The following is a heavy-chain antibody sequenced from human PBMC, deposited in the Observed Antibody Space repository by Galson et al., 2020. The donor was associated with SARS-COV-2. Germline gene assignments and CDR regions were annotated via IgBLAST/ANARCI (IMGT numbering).Heavy chain of an antibody. J-gene: IGHJ4*02. CDR1: GDSVSSNSAA. V-gene: IGHV6-1*01. CDR2: TYYRSKWYN. Sequence: SQTLSLTCAISGDSVSSNSAAWNWIRQSPSRGLEWLGRTYYRSKWYNDYAVSVKSRITINPDTSKNQFSLQLNSVTPEDTAVYYCARTRAPRHYDILTGYYYFDYWGQGTLVTVSS. D-gene: IGHD3-9*01. CDR3: ARTRAPRHYDILTGYYYFDY.